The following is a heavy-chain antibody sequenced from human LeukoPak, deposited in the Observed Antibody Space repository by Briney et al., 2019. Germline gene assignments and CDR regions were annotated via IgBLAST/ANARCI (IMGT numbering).Heavy chain of an antibody. V-gene: IGHV3-30-3*01. Sequence: PGGSLRLSCAASGFTFSSYAMHWARQAPGKGLEWVAVISYDGSNKYYADSVKGRFTISRDNSKNTLYLQMNSLRAEDTAVYYCARGRSDAFDIWGQGTMVTVSS. CDR1: GFTFSSYA. J-gene: IGHJ3*02. CDR3: ARGRSDAFDI. D-gene: IGHD3-10*01. CDR2: ISYDGSNK.